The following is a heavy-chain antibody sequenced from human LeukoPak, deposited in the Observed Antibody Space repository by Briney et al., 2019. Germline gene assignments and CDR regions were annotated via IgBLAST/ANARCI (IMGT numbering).Heavy chain of an antibody. J-gene: IGHJ3*02. Sequence: GGSLRLSCAASGFTSSSYSMNWVRQAPGKGLEWVSYISSSSSTIYYADSVKGRFTISRDNAKNSLYLQINSLRAEDTAVYYCATDIVVVPAAIDAFDIWGQGTMVTVSS. D-gene: IGHD2-2*01. CDR2: ISSSSSTI. CDR3: ATDIVVVPAAIDAFDI. CDR1: GFTSSSYS. V-gene: IGHV3-48*01.